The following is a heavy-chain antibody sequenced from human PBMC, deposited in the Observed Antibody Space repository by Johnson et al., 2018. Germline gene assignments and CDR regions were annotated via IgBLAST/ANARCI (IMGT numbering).Heavy chain of an antibody. CDR3: TGDRSLELRENNYDVFDV. J-gene: IGHJ3*01. Sequence: VQLVESGGGLVQPGGSLRLSCAASGFTFSNYWMIWVRQAPGKGLEWVANIRQDGCRIYYVDSVQGRFTISRDNAKNSLYLQMNGLRAEDTAVYYCTGDRSLELRENNYDVFDVWGQGTKVAVSS. CDR2: IRQDGCRI. CDR1: GFTFSNYW. D-gene: IGHD1-1*01. V-gene: IGHV3-7*01.